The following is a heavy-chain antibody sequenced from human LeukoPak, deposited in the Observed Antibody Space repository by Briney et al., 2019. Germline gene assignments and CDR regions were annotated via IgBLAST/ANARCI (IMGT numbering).Heavy chain of an antibody. CDR3: ARPSGVGAFDI. CDR2: INSDGSNT. Sequence: TGGSLRLSCAASGFTSSSYWMHWVRQGPGKGLVWVSRINSDGSNTEYADSVKGRFTVSRDNAKNTLYLQMNSLRAEDTAVYYCARPSGVGAFDIWGQGTKVTVSS. J-gene: IGHJ3*02. V-gene: IGHV3-74*03. CDR1: GFTSSSYW.